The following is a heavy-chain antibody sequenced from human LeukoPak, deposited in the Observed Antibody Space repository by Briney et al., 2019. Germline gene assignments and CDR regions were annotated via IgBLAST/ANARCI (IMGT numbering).Heavy chain of an antibody. D-gene: IGHD2-15*01. J-gene: IGHJ4*02. V-gene: IGHV4-59*08. CDR3: ARASSWYSASYYFDY. CDR2: IYYSGST. CDR1: GGSISSYY. Sequence: PSETLSLTCTVSGGSISSYYWSWIRQPPGKGLEWIGYIYYSGSTNYNPSLKSRVTISVDTSKNQFSLKLSSVTAADTAVYYCARASSWYSASYYFDYWGQGTLVTVSS.